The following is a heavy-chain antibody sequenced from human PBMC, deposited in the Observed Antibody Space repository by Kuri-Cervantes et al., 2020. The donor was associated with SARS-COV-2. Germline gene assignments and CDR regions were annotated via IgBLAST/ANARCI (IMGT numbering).Heavy chain of an antibody. CDR2: IYYSGST. Sequence: SETLSLTCTVSGGSISSYYWSWIRQPPGKGLEWIGYIYYSGSTNYNPSLKSRVTISIDTSNNHFSLRPSSVTAADTAVYYCASDSSGWDSLYYFDYWGQGTLVTVSS. V-gene: IGHV4-59*08. D-gene: IGHD6-19*01. CDR3: ASDSSGWDSLYYFDY. CDR1: GGSISSYY. J-gene: IGHJ4*02.